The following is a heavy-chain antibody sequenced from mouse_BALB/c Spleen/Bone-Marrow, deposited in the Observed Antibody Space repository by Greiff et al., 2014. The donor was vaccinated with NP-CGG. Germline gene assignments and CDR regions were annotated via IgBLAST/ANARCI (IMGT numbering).Heavy chain of an antibody. CDR2: IHPNSGNT. J-gene: IGHJ2*01. V-gene: IGHV1S130*01. CDR3: ATHHRSAYYFDY. CDR1: GYTFTSSW. D-gene: IGHD2-14*01. Sequence: VQLQQSGSLLVRPGTSVKLSCKASGYTFTSSWIHWARQRPGQGLEWIGEIHPNSGNTNYNEKFKGKATLTIDTSSSTAYVDLSSLTSEDSAVYYFATHHRSAYYFDYWGQRTPLTFSS.